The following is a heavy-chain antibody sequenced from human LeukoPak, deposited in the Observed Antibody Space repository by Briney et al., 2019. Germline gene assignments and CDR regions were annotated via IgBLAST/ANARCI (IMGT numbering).Heavy chain of an antibody. V-gene: IGHV3-15*01. Sequence: PGGSLRLSCAASGFTFSYAWMNWVRQAPGEGLECVGRIKSKTDGGTTEYAAQMKGRLTISRDDSTNTLYLQMNSLTTEDTAVYYCTTAQEMATSPPFDYWGQGTLVTVSS. CDR3: TTAQEMATSPPFDY. CDR2: IKSKTDGGTT. D-gene: IGHD5-24*01. CDR1: GFTFSYAW. J-gene: IGHJ4*02.